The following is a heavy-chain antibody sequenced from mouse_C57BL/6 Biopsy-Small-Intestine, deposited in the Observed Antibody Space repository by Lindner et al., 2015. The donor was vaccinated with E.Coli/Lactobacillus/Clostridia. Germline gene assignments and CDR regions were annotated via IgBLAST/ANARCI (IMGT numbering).Heavy chain of an antibody. CDR1: GFTFSDYG. CDR2: ISSGSNTI. Sequence: VQLQESGGGLVKPGGSLKLSCVASGFTFSDYGMHWVRQAPEKGLQWIAQISSGSNTIFYADTVKGRFTISRDNVKRTLFLQMTSLRSEDTAMYYCARGNYGGDYFDYWGQGTSLIVSS. D-gene: IGHD2-1*01. V-gene: IGHV5-17*01. CDR3: ARGNYGGDYFDY. J-gene: IGHJ2*03.